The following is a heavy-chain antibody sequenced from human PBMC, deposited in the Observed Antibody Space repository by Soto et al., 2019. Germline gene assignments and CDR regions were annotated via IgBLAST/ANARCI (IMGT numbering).Heavy chain of an antibody. CDR2: IGTAGDT. Sequence: GGSLRLSCAASGFTFSSYDMHWVRQATGKGLEWVSAIGTAGDTYYPGSVKGRFTISRENAKNSLYLQMNSLRAGDTAVYCCARGGGQQLRDAFDIWGQGTMVTVSS. D-gene: IGHD6-13*01. CDR1: GFTFSSYD. CDR3: ARGGGQQLRDAFDI. V-gene: IGHV3-13*01. J-gene: IGHJ3*02.